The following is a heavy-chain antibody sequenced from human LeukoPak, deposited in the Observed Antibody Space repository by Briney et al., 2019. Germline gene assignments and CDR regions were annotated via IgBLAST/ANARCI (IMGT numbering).Heavy chain of an antibody. V-gene: IGHV1-18*01. Sequence: GASVKVSCKASGYGFSNYGISWVRQAPGQGLEWMGWISGYNGNTNYAQKFQGRVTMPTDTSTSTAYMELGSLRSDDTAVYYCARDCGYQCLFDYWGQGTLVTVSS. J-gene: IGHJ4*02. CDR1: GYGFSNYG. CDR2: ISGYNGNT. CDR3: ARDCGYQCLFDY. D-gene: IGHD5-12*01.